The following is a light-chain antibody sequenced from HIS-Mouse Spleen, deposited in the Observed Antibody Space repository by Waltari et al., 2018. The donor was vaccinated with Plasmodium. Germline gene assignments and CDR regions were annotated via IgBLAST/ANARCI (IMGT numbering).Light chain of an antibody. CDR3: SSYTSSSTNWV. CDR1: SSDVGGYNY. V-gene: IGLV2-14*03. J-gene: IGLJ3*02. Sequence: QSALTQPASVSGSPGQSITISCTGTSSDVGGYNYVSWYPQHPGKAPKLMIYDVSNRPPGVSNRFSGSKSGNTASLTISGLQAEDEADYYCSSYTSSSTNWVFGGGTKLTVL. CDR2: DVS.